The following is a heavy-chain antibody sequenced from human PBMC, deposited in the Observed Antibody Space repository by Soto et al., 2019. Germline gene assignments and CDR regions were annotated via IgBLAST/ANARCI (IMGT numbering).Heavy chain of an antibody. V-gene: IGHV4-34*01. J-gene: IGHJ4*02. CDR2: INHSGST. D-gene: IGHD3-9*01. CDR1: GGSFIGYY. Sequence: SETLCLTCAVYGGSFIGYYWSWIRQPPGKGLEWIGEINHSGSTNYNPSLKSRVTISVDTSKNQFSLKLSSVTAADTAVYYCARRELGILTGYSYDYWGQGTLVSVCS. CDR3: ARRELGILTGYSYDY.